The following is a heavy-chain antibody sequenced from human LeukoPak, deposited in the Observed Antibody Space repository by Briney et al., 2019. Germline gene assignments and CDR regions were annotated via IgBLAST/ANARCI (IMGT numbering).Heavy chain of an antibody. J-gene: IGHJ4*02. D-gene: IGHD5-18*01. CDR3: ARSRGYSYGPPDTKYYFDY. V-gene: IGHV1-69*01. CDR1: GGTFSSYA. CDR2: IIPIFGTA. Sequence: SVKVSCKASGGTFSSYAISWVRQAPGQGLEWMGGIIPIFGTADYAQKFQGRVTITADESTSTAYMELSSLRSEDTAVYYCARSRGYSYGPPDTKYYFDYWGQGTLVTVSS.